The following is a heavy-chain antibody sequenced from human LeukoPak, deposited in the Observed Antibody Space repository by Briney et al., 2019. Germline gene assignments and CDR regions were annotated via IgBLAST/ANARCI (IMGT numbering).Heavy chain of an antibody. J-gene: IGHJ4*02. Sequence: KPSETLSLTCTVSGGSISSYYWSWIRQIPGKGLEWIGSIFHSGSTYYNPSLKSRLTISLSVDTSKNQFSLKLSSVTAADTAVYYCARAFVTLYYFDYWGQGTLVTVSS. V-gene: IGHV4-38-2*02. CDR2: IFHSGST. CDR1: GGSISSYY. CDR3: ARAFVTLYYFDY. D-gene: IGHD1-14*01.